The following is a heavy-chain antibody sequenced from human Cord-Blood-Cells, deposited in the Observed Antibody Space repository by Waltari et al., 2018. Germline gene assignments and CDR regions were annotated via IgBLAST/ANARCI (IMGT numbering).Heavy chain of an antibody. CDR1: GGSFSGYY. CDR3: ARGEAAGFDY. CDR2: INHSGST. V-gene: IGHV4-34*01. Sequence: QVQLQQWGAELLTPSETLSLTCAVYGGSFSGYYWSWIRQPPGKGLEWIGEINHSGSTNYNPSLKSRVTISVDTSKNQFSLKLSSVTAADTAVYYCARGEAAGFDYWGQGTLVTVSS. D-gene: IGHD6-13*01. J-gene: IGHJ4*02.